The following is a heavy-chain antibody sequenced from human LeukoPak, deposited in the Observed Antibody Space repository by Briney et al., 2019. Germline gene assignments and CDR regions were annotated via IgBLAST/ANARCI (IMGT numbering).Heavy chain of an antibody. CDR2: IYYSGYT. J-gene: IGHJ6*03. V-gene: IGHV4-59*01. Sequence: SETLSLTCTVSGGSISSYYWSWIRQPPGKALEWIGYIYYSGYTNYNPSLKSRVTISVDTSKNQFSLKLSSVTAADTAVYYCARTTMVRGTYYMDVWGKGTTVTISS. CDR1: GGSISSYY. CDR3: ARTTMVRGTYYMDV. D-gene: IGHD3-10*01.